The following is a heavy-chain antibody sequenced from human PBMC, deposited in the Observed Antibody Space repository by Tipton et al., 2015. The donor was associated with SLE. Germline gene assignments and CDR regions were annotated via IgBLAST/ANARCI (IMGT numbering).Heavy chain of an antibody. V-gene: IGHV4-4*09. Sequence: TLSLTCTVSGGSISNFYWSWIRQPPGKGLEWIGYIYADGSTNYNPSLKSRVTVSVDTSKNQFSLNLSSLTAADTAVYYCARHEYMDSYGYSFDIWGRGTMFTVSS. CDR3: ARHEYMDSYGYSFDI. CDR2: IYADGST. CDR1: GGSISNFY. D-gene: IGHD5-18*01. J-gene: IGHJ3*02.